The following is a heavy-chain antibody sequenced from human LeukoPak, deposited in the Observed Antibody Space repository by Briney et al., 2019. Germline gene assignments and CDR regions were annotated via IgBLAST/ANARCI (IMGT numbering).Heavy chain of an antibody. CDR3: SRATTAYNFDY. CDR1: GYSFTTYW. Sequence: GESLKISCKGSGYSFTTYWIGWVRQMPGKGLELMGIIYPGDSDTKYSPSFQCQVTISADKSITTAYLQWSGLKASDTAIYYCSRATTAYNFDYWPQGTLVTVSS. D-gene: IGHD1-14*01. CDR2: IYPGDSDT. J-gene: IGHJ4*02. V-gene: IGHV5-51*01.